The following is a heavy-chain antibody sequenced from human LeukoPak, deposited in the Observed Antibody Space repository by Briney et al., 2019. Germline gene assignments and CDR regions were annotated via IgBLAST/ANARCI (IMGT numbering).Heavy chain of an antibody. V-gene: IGHV4-59*08. Sequence: KPSETLSLTCTASGASISGYFWSWIRQAPGKGPEWIGFIHYSGSANYNPSLESRLTTSADTSKNQFSLKLSSVVAADTAVYYCARHYDGGAKLRLDYWGRGTLVTVSS. D-gene: IGHD3-22*01. J-gene: IGHJ4*02. CDR2: IHYSGSA. CDR1: GASISGYF. CDR3: ARHYDGGAKLRLDY.